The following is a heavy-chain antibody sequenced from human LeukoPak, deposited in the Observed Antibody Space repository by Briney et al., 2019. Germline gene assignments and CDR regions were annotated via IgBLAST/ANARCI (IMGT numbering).Heavy chain of an antibody. CDR3: AKDYEWQPGHSLDY. D-gene: IGHD1-26*01. Sequence: GGSLRLSCAASGFTFDDYAMHWVRQAPGKGLEWVSGISWNSGSIGYADSVKGRFTISRDNAKNSLYLQMNSLRAEDTALYYCAKDYEWQPGHSLDYWGQGTLVTVSS. J-gene: IGHJ4*02. CDR2: ISWNSGSI. V-gene: IGHV3-9*01. CDR1: GFTFDDYA.